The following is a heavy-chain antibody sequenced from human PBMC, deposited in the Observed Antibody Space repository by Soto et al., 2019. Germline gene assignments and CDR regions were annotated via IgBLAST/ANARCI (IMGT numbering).Heavy chain of an antibody. D-gene: IGHD2-2*02. J-gene: IGHJ6*02. Sequence: SETLSLTCTVSGGSISSSSYYWGWIRQPPGKGLEWIGSIYYSGSTYYNPSLESRLTLLVDTSKNQFSLKLRSVTAADTAVYYCARVAIACPSSSCYNHYYYSLDVWGQGTTVTVPS. CDR3: ARVAIACPSSSCYNHYYYSLDV. V-gene: IGHV4-39*07. CDR2: IYYSGST. CDR1: GGSISSSSYY.